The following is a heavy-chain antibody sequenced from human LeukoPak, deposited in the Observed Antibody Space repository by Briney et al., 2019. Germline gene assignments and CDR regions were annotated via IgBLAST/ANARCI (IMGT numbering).Heavy chain of an antibody. CDR3: ARATPYSSSDYFDY. CDR2: ISGSGETT. V-gene: IGHV3-23*01. J-gene: IGHJ4*02. Sequence: GGSLRLSCAASGFTFRSYAMSWVRQAPGKGLEWVSVISGSGETTYYADSVKGRFTISRDNAKNSLYLQMNSLRAEDTAVYYCARATPYSSSDYFDYWGQGTLVTVSS. CDR1: GFTFRSYA. D-gene: IGHD6-6*01.